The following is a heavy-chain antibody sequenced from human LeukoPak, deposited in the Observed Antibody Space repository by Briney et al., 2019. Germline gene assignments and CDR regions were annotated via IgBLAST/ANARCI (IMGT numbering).Heavy chain of an antibody. J-gene: IGHJ4*02. V-gene: IGHV3-74*03. Sequence: LVWVSRINSDGSSITYADSVKGRFTISRDNAKNTLYLQMTSLRVEDTAVYYCGRGSGAADYWGQGALVTVSS. CDR3: GRGSGAADY. D-gene: IGHD7-27*01. CDR2: INSDGSSI.